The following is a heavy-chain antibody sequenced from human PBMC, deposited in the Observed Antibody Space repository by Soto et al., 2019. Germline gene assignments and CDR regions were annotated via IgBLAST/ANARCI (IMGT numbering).Heavy chain of an antibody. CDR1: GFILSTYA. CDR3: ARAGCDGGSCYTLVGLRNGMDV. Sequence: QVQLVESGGGVVQPGRSLRLSCAASGFILSTYAMYWVRQAPGKGLEWVAVISYDGNNKYYADSVKGRFTISRDNSKNTLYLQVNSLSAEDTAVYYWARAGCDGGSCYTLVGLRNGMDVWGQGTTVTVSS. V-gene: IGHV3-30-3*01. D-gene: IGHD2-15*01. J-gene: IGHJ6*02. CDR2: ISYDGNNK.